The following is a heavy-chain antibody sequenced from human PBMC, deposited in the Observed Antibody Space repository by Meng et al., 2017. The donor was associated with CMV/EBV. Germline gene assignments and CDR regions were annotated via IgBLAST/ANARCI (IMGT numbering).Heavy chain of an antibody. CDR3: VRCRSSTSFGVLVSTIHHRCFDF. Sequence: WMRWVCQAPEKGQAWVADIKCDGSEKSYVDSVRGRLTISRDNAKNSLYLQMNSLRVEGVTVYYCVRCRSSTSFGVLVSTIHHRCFDFWGQGTLVTVSS. CDR1: W. CDR2: IKCDGSEK. J-gene: IGHJ4*02. D-gene: IGHD3-3*01. V-gene: IGHV3-52*02.